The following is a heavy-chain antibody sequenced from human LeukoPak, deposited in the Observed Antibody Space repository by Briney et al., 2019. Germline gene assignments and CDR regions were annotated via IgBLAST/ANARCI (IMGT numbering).Heavy chain of an antibody. CDR1: GGTFSSYA. CDR3: ASGGPGGGATRGVDYYYGMDV. D-gene: IGHD1-26*01. V-gene: IGHV1-69*04. CDR2: IIPILGIA. J-gene: IGHJ6*02. Sequence: ASVKVSCKASGGTFSSYAISWVRQAPGQGLEWMGRIIPILGIANYAQKFQGRVTITADKSTSTAYMELSSLRSEDTAVYYCASGGPGGGATRGVDYYYGMDVWGQGTTVTVSS.